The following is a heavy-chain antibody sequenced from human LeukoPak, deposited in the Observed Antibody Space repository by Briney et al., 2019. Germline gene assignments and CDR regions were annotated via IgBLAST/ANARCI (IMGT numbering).Heavy chain of an antibody. CDR1: GGSISSRSYY. V-gene: IGHV4-39*02. CDR3: SRNHQAHWGSYWYFDL. D-gene: IGHD7-27*01. J-gene: IGHJ2*01. CDR2: FYYSGST. Sequence: SETLSLTCTVSGGSISSRSYYWGWIRQPPGKGLEWIGTFYYSGSTYYNPPPKNRLAMFAVTSNKHFSMKMRSVTAAEKAVYYCSRNHQAHWGSYWYFDLWGRGTLVSVSS.